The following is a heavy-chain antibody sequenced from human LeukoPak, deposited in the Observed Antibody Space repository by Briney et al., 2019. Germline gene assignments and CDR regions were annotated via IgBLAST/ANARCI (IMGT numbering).Heavy chain of an antibody. CDR3: AKGKETSVYYYYGMDV. D-gene: IGHD6-6*01. J-gene: IGHJ6*02. CDR1: GFTFSSYA. V-gene: IGHV3-9*01. CDR2: ISWNSGSI. Sequence: GGSLRLSCAASGFTFSSYAMHWVRQAPGKGLEWVSGISWNSGSIGYADSVKGRFTISRDNAKNSLYLQMNSLRAEDTALYYCAKGKETSVYYYYGMDVWGQGTTVTVSS.